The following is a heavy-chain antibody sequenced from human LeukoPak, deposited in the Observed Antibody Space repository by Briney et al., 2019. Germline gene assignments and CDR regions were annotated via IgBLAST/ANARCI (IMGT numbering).Heavy chain of an antibody. D-gene: IGHD2-15*01. V-gene: IGHV4-59*01. CDR3: ARVGLVAATRPYYYYGMDV. Sequence: SETLSLTCTVSGGSIGSYYWSWIRQPPGKELEWIGYIYYSGSTNYNPSLKSRVTISVDTSKNQFSLKLSSVTAADTAVYYCARVGLVAATRPYYYYGMDVWGQGTTVTVSS. J-gene: IGHJ6*02. CDR2: IYYSGST. CDR1: GGSIGSYY.